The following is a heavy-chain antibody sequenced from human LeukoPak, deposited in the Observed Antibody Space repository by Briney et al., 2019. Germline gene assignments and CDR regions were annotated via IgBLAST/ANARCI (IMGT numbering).Heavy chain of an antibody. CDR2: IRYDGSNK. CDR1: GFTFSSYG. V-gene: IGHV3-30*02. J-gene: IGHJ4*02. Sequence: GGSLRLSCAASGFTFSSYGMHWVRQAPGKGLEWVAFIRYDGSNKYYADSVKGRFTISRDNSKNTLYLQMNSLRAEDTAVYYCAKVAGFRRRGEPRDYWGQGTLVTVSS. CDR3: AKVAGFRRRGEPRDY. D-gene: IGHD6-13*01.